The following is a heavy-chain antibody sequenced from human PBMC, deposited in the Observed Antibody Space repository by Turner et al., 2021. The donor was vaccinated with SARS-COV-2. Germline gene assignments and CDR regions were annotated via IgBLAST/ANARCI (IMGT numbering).Heavy chain of an antibody. CDR2: IFYSVST. CDR3: ARLMDTAMDYYCMDV. V-gene: IGHV4-39*01. CDR1: GCSISSSSYY. Sequence: QLQLQESGPGLVKPSETLSLTCTVSGCSISSSSYYWGWIRQPPGKGLECIGNIFYSVSTYYNPSLKSRVTISVDTSKIQFSLKLISVTAADTAVYYCARLMDTAMDYYCMDVWGQGTTVTVSS. J-gene: IGHJ6*02. D-gene: IGHD5-18*01.